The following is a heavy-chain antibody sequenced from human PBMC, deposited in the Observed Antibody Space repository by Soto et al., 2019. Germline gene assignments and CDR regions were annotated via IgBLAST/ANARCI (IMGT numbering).Heavy chain of an antibody. CDR3: ASGYCSGGSCYTTFKY. V-gene: IGHV4-34*01. Sequence: QVQLQQWGAGLLKPSETLSLTCAVYGGSFSGYYWSWIRQPPGKGLEWIGEINHSGSTNYNPSLKIRVTISVDTSKSQFSLKLSSVTAADTAVYYCASGYCSGGSCYTTFKYWGQGTLVTVSS. CDR1: GGSFSGYY. J-gene: IGHJ4*02. D-gene: IGHD2-15*01. CDR2: INHSGST.